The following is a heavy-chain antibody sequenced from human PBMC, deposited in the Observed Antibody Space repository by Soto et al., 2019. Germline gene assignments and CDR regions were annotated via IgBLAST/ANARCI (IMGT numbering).Heavy chain of an antibody. D-gene: IGHD3-10*01. CDR3: AKGRGGSGSLTPRVDF. Sequence: EVQLFESGGGLVQPGGSLRLSCTASGFTCNNYAMTWVRQAPGKGLEWVSAISGGGDTTSYADSVKGRFTVSRDGSKNTLYLQMSSLRAEDTALYYCAKGRGGSGSLTPRVDFWGQGTLVTVSS. J-gene: IGHJ4*02. CDR1: GFTCNNYA. V-gene: IGHV3-23*01. CDR2: ISGGGDTT.